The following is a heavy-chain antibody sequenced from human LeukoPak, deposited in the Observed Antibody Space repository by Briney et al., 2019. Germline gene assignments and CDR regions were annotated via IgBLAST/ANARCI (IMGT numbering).Heavy chain of an antibody. Sequence: TTGGSLRLSCAASGFTLRSYWMNWVRQAPGKGLEWVSSISSSSSYIYYADSVKGRFTISRDNAKNSLYLQMNSLRAEDTAVYYCARDSDSYYYGMDVWGQGTTVTVSS. J-gene: IGHJ6*02. CDR1: GFTLRSYW. V-gene: IGHV3-21*01. CDR2: ISSSSSYI. CDR3: ARDSDSYYYGMDV. D-gene: IGHD3-22*01.